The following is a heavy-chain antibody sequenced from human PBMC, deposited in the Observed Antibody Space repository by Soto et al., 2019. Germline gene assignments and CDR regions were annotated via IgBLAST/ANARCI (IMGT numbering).Heavy chain of an antibody. J-gene: IGHJ4*02. D-gene: IGHD3-22*01. Sequence: GGSLRLSCAASGFTFSTCDMHWVRQAPGKGLEWVALMSYDGSNKDYADSVKGRFTISRDNSKNTLYLQMNSLRAEDTAVYYCAKPDYDSSAYFDFWGQGTLVTVSS. CDR3: AKPDYDSSAYFDF. CDR2: MSYDGSNK. V-gene: IGHV3-30*18. CDR1: GFTFSTCD.